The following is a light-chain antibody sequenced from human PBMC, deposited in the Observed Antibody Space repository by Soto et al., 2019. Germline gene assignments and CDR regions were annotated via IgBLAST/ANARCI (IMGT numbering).Light chain of an antibody. CDR1: TSNIGDNA. Sequence: QSVVTKPPSVSGAPGQGVIISCFGSTSNIGDNAVNWYQQLPGEAPKVLIYYDDLMPSGVSGRFSGSRSGTTASLAITGLQSDDEADYYCAAWDDSLQGVVFGGGTKLTVL. CDR3: AAWDDSLQGVV. J-gene: IGLJ2*01. CDR2: YDD. V-gene: IGLV1-36*01.